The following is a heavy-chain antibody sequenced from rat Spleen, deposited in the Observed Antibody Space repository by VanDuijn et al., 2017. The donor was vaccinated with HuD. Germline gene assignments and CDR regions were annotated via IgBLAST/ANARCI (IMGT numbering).Heavy chain of an antibody. Sequence: EVQLVESDGGLVQPGRSLKLSCATSGFTFSDYYMAWVRQAPTKGLDWVATISYDGSSTYYRDSVKGRFTISRDNAKSTLYLQMDSLRSEDTATYYCARDGGRYFDFWGPGTMVTVSS. CDR3: ARDGGRYFDF. D-gene: IGHD1-11*01. V-gene: IGHV5-29*01. CDR2: ISYDGSST. J-gene: IGHJ1*01. CDR1: GFTFSDYY.